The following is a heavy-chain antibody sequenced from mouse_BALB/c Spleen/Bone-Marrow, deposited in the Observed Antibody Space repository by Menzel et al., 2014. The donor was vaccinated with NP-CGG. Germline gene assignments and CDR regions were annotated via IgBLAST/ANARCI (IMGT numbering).Heavy chain of an antibody. CDR3: ARDMGGLLFDS. CDR1: GFTFTDYY. V-gene: IGHV7-3*02. J-gene: IGHJ2*01. CDR2: IRNKAYGYTT. Sequence: EVMLVESGGGLVQPGGSLRLSCATYGFTFTDYYMNWVRQPPGKALEWLAFIRNKAYGYTTEYSASVKGRFTISRDNSQNILYLQMNTLRAEDSATYYCARDMGGLLFDSWGQGTTLSVSS.